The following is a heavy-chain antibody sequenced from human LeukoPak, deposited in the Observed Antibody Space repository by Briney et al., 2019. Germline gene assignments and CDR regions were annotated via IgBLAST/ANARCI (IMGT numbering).Heavy chain of an antibody. J-gene: IGHJ6*03. CDR3: ARDGAITIFGVVSRPPQYYYYMDV. CDR2: ISAYNGNT. V-gene: IGHV1-18*01. D-gene: IGHD3-3*01. Sequence: GASVKVSCKASGYTFTSYGISWVRQAPGQGLEWMGWISAYNGNTNYAQKLQGRVTMTTDTSTSTAYMELRSLRSDDTAVSYCARDGAITIFGVVSRPPQYYYYMDVWGKGTTVTVSS. CDR1: GYTFTSYG.